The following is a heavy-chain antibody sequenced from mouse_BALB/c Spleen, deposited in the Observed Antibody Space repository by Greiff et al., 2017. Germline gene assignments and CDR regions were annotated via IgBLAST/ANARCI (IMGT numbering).Heavy chain of an antibody. D-gene: IGHD2-4*01. V-gene: IGHV2-2*02. Sequence: QVQLKQSGPGLVQPSQSLSITCTASGFSLTSYGVHWVRQSPGKGLEWLGVIWSGGSTDYNAAFISRLSISKDNSKSQVFFKMNSLQANDTAIYYCASPPDDYDYAMDYWGQGTSVTVSS. CDR1: GFSLTSYG. CDR3: ASPPDDYDYAMDY. J-gene: IGHJ4*01. CDR2: IWSGGST.